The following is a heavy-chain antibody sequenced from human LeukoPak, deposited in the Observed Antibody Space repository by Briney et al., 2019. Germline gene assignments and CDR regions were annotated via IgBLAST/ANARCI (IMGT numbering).Heavy chain of an antibody. J-gene: IGHJ4*02. CDR3: ARGGSSDSSGYQWNY. V-gene: IGHV1-46*01. D-gene: IGHD3-22*01. Sequence: ASVTVSCKASGYAFTNYYMNWVRQAPGQGLEWMGIINPSGDSTTYAQKFEGRVSMTRDTSTSTIYMELSSLRSEDTAVYYCARGGSSDSSGYQWNYWGQGTLVTVSS. CDR1: GYAFTNYY. CDR2: INPSGDST.